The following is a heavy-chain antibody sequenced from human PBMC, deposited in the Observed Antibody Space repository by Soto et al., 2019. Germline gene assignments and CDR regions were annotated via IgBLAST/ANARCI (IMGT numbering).Heavy chain of an antibody. V-gene: IGHV1-8*01. J-gene: IGHJ3*02. CDR1: GYTFSSWD. Sequence: QVQLEQSGAEVKKPGASVKVSCKASGYTFSSWDSNWVRQATGQGLEWMGWVDPHSDNRGYAQKFQGRVTLTRDSSISTVYMELSSLRSEDTAVYYSANYRTTSPVGFDIWGQGTRVTVSS. D-gene: IGHD1-1*01. CDR2: VDPHSDNR. CDR3: ANYRTTSPVGFDI.